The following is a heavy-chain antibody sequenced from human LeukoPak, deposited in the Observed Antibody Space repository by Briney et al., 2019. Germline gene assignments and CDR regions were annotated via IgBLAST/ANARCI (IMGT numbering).Heavy chain of an antibody. CDR2: IYYSGST. D-gene: IGHD3-3*01. Sequence: PSETLSLTCAVSGGSISSNSYYWGWIRQPPGKGLEWIGSIYYSGSTYYNPSLKSRVTISVDTSKNQFSLKLSSVTAADTAVYYCARGGTDLEWLPVDYWGQGTLVTVSS. V-gene: IGHV4-39*07. J-gene: IGHJ4*02. CDR3: ARGGTDLEWLPVDY. CDR1: GGSISSNSYY.